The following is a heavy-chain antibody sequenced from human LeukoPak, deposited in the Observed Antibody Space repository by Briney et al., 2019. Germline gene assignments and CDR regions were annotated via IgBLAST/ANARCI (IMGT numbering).Heavy chain of an antibody. V-gene: IGHV3-48*03. Sequence: GRSLRLSCAASGFTFSSYAMNWVRQAPGKGLEWVSYISSSGSTIYYADSVKGRFTISRDNAKNSLYLQMNSLRAEDTAVYYCAELGITMIGGVWGKGTTVTISS. CDR2: ISSSGSTI. D-gene: IGHD3-10*02. CDR3: AELGITMIGGV. J-gene: IGHJ6*04. CDR1: GFTFSSYA.